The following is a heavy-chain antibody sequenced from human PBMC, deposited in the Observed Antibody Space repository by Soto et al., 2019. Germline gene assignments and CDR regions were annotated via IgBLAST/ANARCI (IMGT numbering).Heavy chain of an antibody. Sequence: GGSLRLSCAASGFTFSSYWMSWVRQAPGKGLEWVANIKQDGSEKYYVDSVKGRFTISRDNAKNTLYLQMNSLRAEDTAVYYCAKDLFTYYDILTGWHGMDVWGQGTTVTVSS. CDR2: IKQDGSEK. CDR1: GFTFSSYW. CDR3: AKDLFTYYDILTGWHGMDV. V-gene: IGHV3-7*01. J-gene: IGHJ6*02. D-gene: IGHD3-9*01.